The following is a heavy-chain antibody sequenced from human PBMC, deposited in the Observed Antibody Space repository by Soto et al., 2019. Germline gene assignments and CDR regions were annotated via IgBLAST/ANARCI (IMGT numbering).Heavy chain of an antibody. J-gene: IGHJ4*02. V-gene: IGHV3-23*01. CDR1: GFPLSGYA. CDR2: LSGFDGYT. Sequence: GGSLRLSCAASGFPLSGYAVSWVRPDPGKGLEWVSALSGFDGYTYYTDSVRGRFTISSDNSKNTLYLQMNSLRAEDTAVYYCAKDPFGSFAASSGYRGYYFDYWGQGTLVTVSS. CDR3: AKDPFGSFAASSGYRGYYFDY. D-gene: IGHD3-22*01.